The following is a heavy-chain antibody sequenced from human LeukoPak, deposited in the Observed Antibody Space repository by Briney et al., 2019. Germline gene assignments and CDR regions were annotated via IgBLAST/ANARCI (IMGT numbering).Heavy chain of an antibody. CDR1: GFTFSSYA. D-gene: IGHD2/OR15-2a*01. V-gene: IGHV3-53*01. CDR3: ARDILSQGPDAFDI. CDR2: IYSGGST. Sequence: GGSLRLSCAASGFTFSSYAMSWVRQAPGKGLEWVSVIYSGGSTYYADSVKGRFTISRDNSKDTLYLQMNSLRAEDTAVYYRARDILSQGPDAFDIWGQGTMVTVSS. J-gene: IGHJ3*02.